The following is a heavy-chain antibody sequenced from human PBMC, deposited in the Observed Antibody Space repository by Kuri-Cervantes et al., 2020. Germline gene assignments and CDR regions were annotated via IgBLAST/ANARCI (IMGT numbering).Heavy chain of an antibody. CDR1: GFTFSSYA. Sequence: GESLKISCAASGFTFSSYAMHWVRQAPGKGLEWVAVISYDGSNKYYADSVKGRFTISRDNSKNTLYLQMNSLRVEDTAVYYCARESRSGILTGWGQGTLVTVSS. CDR2: ISYDGSNK. D-gene: IGHD3-9*01. J-gene: IGHJ4*02. V-gene: IGHV3-30-3*01. CDR3: ARESRSGILTG.